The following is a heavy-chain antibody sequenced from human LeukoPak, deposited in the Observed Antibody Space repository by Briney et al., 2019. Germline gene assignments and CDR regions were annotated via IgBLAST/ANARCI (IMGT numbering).Heavy chain of an antibody. CDR1: GYTFASDG. CDR2: ISAYNGNT. V-gene: IGHV1-18*01. CDR3: ARLAAGKPWYFDY. Sequence: GASVKVSCKASGYTFASDGISWVRQAPGQGLEWMGRISAYNGNTNYAQKLQGRVTMTTDTSTSTAYMELRSLRSDDTAVYYCARLAAGKPWYFDYWGQGTLVTVSS. J-gene: IGHJ4*02. D-gene: IGHD6-13*01.